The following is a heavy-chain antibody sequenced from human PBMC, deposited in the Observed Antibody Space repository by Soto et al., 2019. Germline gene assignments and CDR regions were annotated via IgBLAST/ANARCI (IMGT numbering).Heavy chain of an antibody. CDR1: GGSISSSSYY. V-gene: IGHV4-39*01. CDR3: LLEGIVVVPADRTFDY. CDR2: IYYSGST. D-gene: IGHD2-2*01. Sequence: QLQLQESGPGLVKPSETLSLTCTVSGGSISSSSYYWGWIRQPPGKGLEWIGSIYYSGSTYYNPSLKSRVTISVDTSKNQFSLKLSSVTAADTAVYYCLLEGIVVVPADRTFDYWGQGTLVTVSS. J-gene: IGHJ4*02.